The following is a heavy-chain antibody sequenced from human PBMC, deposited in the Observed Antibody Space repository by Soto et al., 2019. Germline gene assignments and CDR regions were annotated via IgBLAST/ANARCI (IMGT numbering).Heavy chain of an antibody. J-gene: IGHJ3*02. CDR2: INPSGGST. V-gene: IGHV1-46*01. CDR1: GYTFTSYY. D-gene: IGHD3-22*01. Sequence: ASVKVSCKASGYTFTSYYMHWVRQAPGQGLEWMGIINPSGGSTSYAQKIQGRVNMNRDTSTSTVYMELSSLRSEDTAVYYCASCYDSSGYYYGSSAFDIWGQGTMVTVSS. CDR3: ASCYDSSGYYYGSSAFDI.